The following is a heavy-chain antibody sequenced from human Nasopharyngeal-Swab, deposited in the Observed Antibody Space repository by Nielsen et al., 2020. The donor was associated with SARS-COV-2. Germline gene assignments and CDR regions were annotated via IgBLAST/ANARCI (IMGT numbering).Heavy chain of an antibody. J-gene: IGHJ6*03. V-gene: IGHV4-34*01. Sequence: SATLSLTCAVSGGSFSANYWGWIRQPPGKGLEWIGEINHSGSTNYNPSLKSRVTISEDTSKSQFSLKLTSVTAADTSVYYCARGLSGVVPAPILGLGPYYYFYYMDVWGKGTTVTVSS. CDR3: ARGLSGVVPAPILGLGPYYYFYYMDV. D-gene: IGHD2-2*01. CDR1: GGSFSANY. CDR2: INHSGST.